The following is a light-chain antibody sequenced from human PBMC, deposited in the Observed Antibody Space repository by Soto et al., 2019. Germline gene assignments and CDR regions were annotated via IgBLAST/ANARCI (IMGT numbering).Light chain of an antibody. CDR3: QSYDSSLSGSV. Sequence: QSVLTQPPSVSGAPGQRVTISCTGSSSNIGAGYDVHWYQQLPGTAPKLLIYGNSNRPSGVPDRFSGPKSGTSASLAITGLQAEDEADYSCQSYDSSLSGSVFGGGTQLTVL. CDR1: SSNIGAGYD. J-gene: IGLJ2*01. CDR2: GNS. V-gene: IGLV1-40*01.